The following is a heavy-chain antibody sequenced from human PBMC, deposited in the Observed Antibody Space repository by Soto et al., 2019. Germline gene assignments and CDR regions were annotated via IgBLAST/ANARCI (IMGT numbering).Heavy chain of an antibody. V-gene: IGHV4-30-4*01. CDR2: IYYTGST. Sequence: SETLSLTCTVSGGSISSGDYYWSWIRQPPGKGLEWIGYIYYTGSTYYNPSLKSRVTISVDTSKNQFSLKLNSVTAADTAVYYCARAKDSSVYYSRYFDYWGQGTLVTVSS. CDR3: ARAKDSSVYYSRYFDY. CDR1: GGSISSGDYY. J-gene: IGHJ4*02. D-gene: IGHD3-22*01.